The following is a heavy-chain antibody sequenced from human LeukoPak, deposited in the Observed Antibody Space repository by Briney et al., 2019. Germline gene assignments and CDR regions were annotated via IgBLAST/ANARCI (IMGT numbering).Heavy chain of an antibody. CDR2: IKQDGSEK. CDR3: AKDTRKGGYYSDY. D-gene: IGHD3-22*01. Sequence: GGSLRLSCAASGFTFSSYWMSWVRQSPGKGLDWVATIKQDGSEKYYVDSVKGRFTISRDNAKSSLYLQMISLRAEDTAVYYCAKDTRKGGYYSDYWGQGTVVTVSS. V-gene: IGHV3-7*01. CDR1: GFTFSSYW. J-gene: IGHJ4*02.